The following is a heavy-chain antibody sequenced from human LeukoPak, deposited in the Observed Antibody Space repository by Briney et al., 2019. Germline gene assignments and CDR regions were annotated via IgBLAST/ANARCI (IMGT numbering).Heavy chain of an antibody. CDR2: IKQDGSEK. Sequence: PGGSLRLSCAASGFTFSSYWMSWVRQAPGKGLEWVANIKQDGSEKYYVDSVKGRFTISRDNAKNSLYLQMNSLRAEDAAVYYCARACLPRGPDAFDIWGQGTMVTVSS. V-gene: IGHV3-7*05. CDR1: GFTFSSYW. CDR3: ARACLPRGPDAFDI. D-gene: IGHD3-16*01. J-gene: IGHJ3*02.